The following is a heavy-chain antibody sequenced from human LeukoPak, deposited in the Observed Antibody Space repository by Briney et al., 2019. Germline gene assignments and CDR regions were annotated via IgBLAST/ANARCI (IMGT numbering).Heavy chain of an antibody. CDR2: INHSGST. J-gene: IGHJ5*02. CDR1: GGSFSGYY. D-gene: IGHD1-1*01. V-gene: IGHV4-34*01. CDR3: ARENGLGWFDP. Sequence: PSETLSLTCAVYGGSFSGYYWSWIRQPPGKGLEWIGEINHSGSTNYNPSLKSRVTISVDTSKNQFSPKLSSVTAADTAVYYCARENGLGWFDPWGQGTLVTVSS.